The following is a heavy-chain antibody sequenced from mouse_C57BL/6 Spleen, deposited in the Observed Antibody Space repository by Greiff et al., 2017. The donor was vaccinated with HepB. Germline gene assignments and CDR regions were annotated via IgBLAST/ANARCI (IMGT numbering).Heavy chain of an antibody. CDR2: ISDGGRYT. V-gene: IGHV5-4*01. CDR1: GFTFSSYA. CDR3: ARDGGAAWFAY. Sequence: EVQVVESGGGLVKPGGSLKLSCAASGFTFSSYAMSWVRQTPEKRLEWVATISDGGRYTYYPDNVKGRFTISRDNAKNNLYLQMSHLKSEDTAMYYCARDGGAAWFAYWGQGTLVTVSA. J-gene: IGHJ3*01.